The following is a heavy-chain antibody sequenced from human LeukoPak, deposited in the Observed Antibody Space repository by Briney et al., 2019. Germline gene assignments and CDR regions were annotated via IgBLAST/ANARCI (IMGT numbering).Heavy chain of an antibody. CDR3: ARLGWGKLPFDY. Sequence: SETLSLTCTVSGGSISSNDYYWSWIRQPPGKGLEWIGYIYYSGSTYYNPSLKSRVTISVDTSKNQFSLKLSSVTAADTAVYYCARLGWGKLPFDYWGQGTLVTVSS. D-gene: IGHD5-24*01. J-gene: IGHJ4*02. CDR2: IYYSGST. CDR1: GGSISSNDYY. V-gene: IGHV4-30-4*01.